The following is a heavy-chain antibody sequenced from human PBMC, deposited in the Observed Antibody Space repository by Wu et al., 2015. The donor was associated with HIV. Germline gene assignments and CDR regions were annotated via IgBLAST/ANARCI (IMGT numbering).Heavy chain of an antibody. CDR3: ARDRYTSSQYGMDV. CDR1: GYTFSNYY. J-gene: IGHJ6*02. V-gene: IGHV1-46*01. D-gene: IGHD2-2*01. CDR2: INPNGGST. Sequence: QVQLVQSGTEVKKPGASVKVSCKASGYTFSNYYIHWVRQAPGQGLEWMGIINPNGGSTRYAPKFQGRVTMTTDTSTSTFHMELSSLRSEDTAVYYCARDRYTSSQYGMDVWGRGTTVTVSS.